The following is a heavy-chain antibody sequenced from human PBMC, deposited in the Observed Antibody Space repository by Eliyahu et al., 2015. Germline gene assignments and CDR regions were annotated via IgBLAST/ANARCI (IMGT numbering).Heavy chain of an antibody. J-gene: IGHJ6*02. V-gene: IGHV4-61*01. CDR1: VASVSNGNYY. D-gene: IGHD5-24*01. CDR2: IYYNGRT. Sequence: QVQLQESGPGLVKASETLSLTCDVSVASVSNGNYYWTWIRQSPEKGLEWIGYIYYNGRTNNNPSLRSRVTISVDTSRNQFSLKLSSVTAADTAVYYCARLRRDSYDMDVWGQGTTVTVSS. CDR3: ARLRRDSYDMDV.